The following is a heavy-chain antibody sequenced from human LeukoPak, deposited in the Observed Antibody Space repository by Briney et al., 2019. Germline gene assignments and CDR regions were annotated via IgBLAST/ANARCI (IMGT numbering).Heavy chain of an antibody. J-gene: IGHJ6*02. CDR1: GYTFTAYY. Sequence: GASVKVSCKTSGYTFTAYYLHWVRQAPGQGLEYMGRIDPNSGAATYARKFQGRVTMTRDTSINTGYMEVTSLRSDDTAVYYCARDRGGGRPGWYNGMDVWGQGTTVTVSS. V-gene: IGHV1-2*02. D-gene: IGHD1-26*01. CDR3: ARDRGGGRPGWYNGMDV. CDR2: IDPNSGAA.